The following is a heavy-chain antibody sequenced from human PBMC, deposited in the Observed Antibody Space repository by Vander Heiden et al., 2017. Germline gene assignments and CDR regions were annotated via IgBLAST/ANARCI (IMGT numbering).Heavy chain of an antibody. CDR3: VGNYYDSRGYYFIDS. Sequence: QVQLQESGPGLVRPSETLSLTCAVSGGSMGNYYWTWLRQPAGKALEWLGRIYTGGSTNYNPSLKSRVTMSVATSKNQFSLKLTSVTAADTAVYYCVGNYYDSRGYYFIDSWGQGTLVTVP. CDR2: IYTGGST. CDR1: GGSMGNYY. D-gene: IGHD3-22*01. V-gene: IGHV4-4*07. J-gene: IGHJ4*02.